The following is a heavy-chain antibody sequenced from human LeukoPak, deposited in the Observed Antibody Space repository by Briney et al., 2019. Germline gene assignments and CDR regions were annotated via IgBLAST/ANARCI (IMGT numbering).Heavy chain of an antibody. CDR2: IIPIFGTA. Sequence: SVKVSCKASGGTFSSYAISWVRQAPGQGLEWMGGIIPIFGTANYAQKFQGRVTITTDESTSTAYMELSSLRSEDTAVYCCARAGNWNYSDYYYMDVWGKGTTVTVSS. CDR1: GGTFSSYA. V-gene: IGHV1-69*05. J-gene: IGHJ6*03. CDR3: ARAGNWNYSDYYYMDV. D-gene: IGHD1-7*01.